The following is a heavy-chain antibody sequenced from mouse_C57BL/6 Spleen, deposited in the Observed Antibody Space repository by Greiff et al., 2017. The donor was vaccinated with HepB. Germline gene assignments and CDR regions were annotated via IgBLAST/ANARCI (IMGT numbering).Heavy chain of an antibody. CDR3: ARQTGAWFAY. Sequence: EVQLQESGGGLVQPGGSLSLSCAASGFTFTDYYMSWVRQPPGKALEWLGFIRNKANGYTTEYSASVKGRFTISRDNSQSILYLQMNALRAEDSATYYCARQTGAWFAYWGQGTLVTVSA. V-gene: IGHV7-3*01. J-gene: IGHJ3*01. CDR1: GFTFTDYY. CDR2: IRNKANGYTT. D-gene: IGHD4-1*01.